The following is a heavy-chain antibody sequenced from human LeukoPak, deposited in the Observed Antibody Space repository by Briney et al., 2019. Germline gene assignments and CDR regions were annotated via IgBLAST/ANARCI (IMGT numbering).Heavy chain of an antibody. V-gene: IGHV3-7*01. Sequence: GGSLRLSCVASGFTFSSHHMNWVRQTPGKGRESVSTIKPDGSEKYYVDSVKGRFTIYRDNAKSSLYLQMHSLRAEDAGVYFCARMSSYCDYWGQGTLVTVSS. CDR3: ARMSSYCDY. J-gene: IGHJ4*02. D-gene: IGHD2-2*01. CDR2: IKPDGSEK. CDR1: GFTFSSHH.